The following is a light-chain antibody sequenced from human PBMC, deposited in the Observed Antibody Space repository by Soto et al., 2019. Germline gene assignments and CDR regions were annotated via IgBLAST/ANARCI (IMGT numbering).Light chain of an antibody. CDR3: AAWDDSLNGYV. Sequence: QSVLTQPPSVSEAPRQRVTISCSGSSSNIGNNAVNWYQQLPGKAPKLLIYYDDLLPSGVSDRFSGSKSGTSASLAISGLQSEDEAYDYCAAWDDSLNGYVFGTGTKVTVL. V-gene: IGLV1-36*01. J-gene: IGLJ1*01. CDR2: YDD. CDR1: SSNIGNNA.